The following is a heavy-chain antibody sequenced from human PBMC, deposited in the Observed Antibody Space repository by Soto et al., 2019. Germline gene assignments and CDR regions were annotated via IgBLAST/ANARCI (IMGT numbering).Heavy chain of an antibody. V-gene: IGHV4-4*08. Sequence: KTSETLSLTCSVSGASIRSYYWHWIRQPPGKGLEWIGYVYTSDYTRYSSSLKSRVTISVDTSKSQFYLRLNSVTAADTAVYYCARCSLVVVPAPGFDPWGRGTLVTVSS. CDR2: VYTSDYT. CDR1: GASIRSYY. CDR3: ARCSLVVVPAPGFDP. D-gene: IGHD2-2*01. J-gene: IGHJ5*02.